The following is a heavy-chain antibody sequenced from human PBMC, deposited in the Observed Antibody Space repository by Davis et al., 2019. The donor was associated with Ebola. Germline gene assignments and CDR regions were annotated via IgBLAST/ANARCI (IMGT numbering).Heavy chain of an antibody. CDR3: ARRGREWLDHYGMDV. CDR2: ISSSGSTI. V-gene: IGHV3-11*01. CDR1: GFTFSDYY. J-gene: IGHJ6*02. D-gene: IGHD3-3*01. Sequence: LSLTCAASGFTFSDYYMSWIRQAPGKGLEWVSYISSSGSTIYYADSVKGRFTISRDNAKNSLYLQMNSLRAEDTAVYYCARRGREWLDHYGMDVWGQGTTVTVSS.